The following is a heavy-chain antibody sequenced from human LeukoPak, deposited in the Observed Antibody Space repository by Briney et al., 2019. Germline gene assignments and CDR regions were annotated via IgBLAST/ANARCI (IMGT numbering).Heavy chain of an antibody. CDR3: ARVTSSWYLNYYYYMDV. CDR1: DFSFITYA. J-gene: IGHJ6*03. D-gene: IGHD6-13*01. Sequence: PGGSLRLSCAASDFSFITYAMSWVRQAPGKGLEWVSTISGGGDATYYADSVKGRFTISRDNSKNTLYLQMNSLRVEDTAVYYCARVTSSWYLNYYYYMDVWGKGTTVTVSS. CDR2: ISGGGDAT. V-gene: IGHV3-23*01.